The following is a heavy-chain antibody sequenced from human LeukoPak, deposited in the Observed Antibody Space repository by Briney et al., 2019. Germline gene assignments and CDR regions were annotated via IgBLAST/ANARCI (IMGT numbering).Heavy chain of an antibody. J-gene: IGHJ4*02. D-gene: IGHD3-3*01. V-gene: IGHV5-51*01. CDR2: IYPGDSDT. Sequence: GESLKISCMGSGYSFTSYWIGWVRQMPGKGLEWMGIIYPGDSDTRYSPSFQGQVTISADKSISTAYLQWSSLKASDTAMYYCARQRRELITIFGAVDYWGQGTLVTVSS. CDR1: GYSFTSYW. CDR3: ARQRRELITIFGAVDY.